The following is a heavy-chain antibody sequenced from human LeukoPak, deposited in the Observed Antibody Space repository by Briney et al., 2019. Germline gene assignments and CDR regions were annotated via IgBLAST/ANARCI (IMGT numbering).Heavy chain of an antibody. D-gene: IGHD3-16*02. CDR3: ARDKRGSYRSESPGLATD. CDR2: IIPIFGTA. CDR1: GGTFSSYA. V-gene: IGHV1-69*13. Sequence: EASVKVSCKASGGTFSSYAISWVRQAPGQGLEWMGGIIPIFGTANYAQKFQGRVTITADESTSTAYMELSSLRSEDTAVYYCARDKRGSYRSESPGLATDWGQGTLVTVSS. J-gene: IGHJ4*02.